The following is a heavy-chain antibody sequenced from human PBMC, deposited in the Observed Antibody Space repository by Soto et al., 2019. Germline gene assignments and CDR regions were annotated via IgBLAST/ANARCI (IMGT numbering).Heavy chain of an antibody. J-gene: IGHJ6*02. Sequence: ASVKVSCKASGYSFTNFGISWVRQAPGQGLEWMGGIIPIFGTANYAQKFQGRVTITADESTSTAYMELSSLRCEDTAVYYCAGPPELTRIYYYYGMDVWGQGTTVTVSS. CDR1: GYSFTNFG. V-gene: IGHV1-69*13. CDR2: IIPIFGTA. CDR3: AGPPELTRIYYYYGMDV. D-gene: IGHD1-7*01.